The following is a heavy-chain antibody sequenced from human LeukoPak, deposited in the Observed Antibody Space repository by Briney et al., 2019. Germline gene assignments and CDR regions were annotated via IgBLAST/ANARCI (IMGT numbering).Heavy chain of an antibody. CDR1: GYTFTSYY. V-gene: IGHV1-2*02. D-gene: IGHD6-19*01. CDR2: INPNSGGT. J-gene: IGHJ4*02. CDR3: ARLEHGYSSGMESDY. Sequence: ASVKVSCKASGYTFTSYYMHWVRQAPGQGLEWMGWINPNSGGTNYAQKFQGRVTMTTDTSISTAYMELSRLRSDDTAVYYCARLEHGYSSGMESDYWGQGTLVTVSS.